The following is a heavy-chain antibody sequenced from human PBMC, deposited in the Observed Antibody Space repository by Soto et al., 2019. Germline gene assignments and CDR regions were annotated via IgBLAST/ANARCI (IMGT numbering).Heavy chain of an antibody. CDR2: VNYAGTT. Sequence: QLQLQELGPGLVKPSETLSLTCNVSGGSISTASYYWGWIRQAPGKGLEWIAGVNYAGTTYYSPSLKSRIASSIDTPKNQFSLKVNSVTAADTGLYFCAGLMMDRSWYFDWFDPWGQGTLVTVSS. D-gene: IGHD6-13*01. CDR3: AGLMMDRSWYFDWFDP. CDR1: GGSISTASYY. V-gene: IGHV4-39*01. J-gene: IGHJ5*02.